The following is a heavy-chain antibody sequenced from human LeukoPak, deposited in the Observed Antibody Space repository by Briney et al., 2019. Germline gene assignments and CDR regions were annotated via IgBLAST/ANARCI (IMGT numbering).Heavy chain of an antibody. CDR2: INWNGGST. CDR3: AGYYVWGGYRYKGGAFDI. V-gene: IGHV3-20*04. D-gene: IGHD3-16*02. CDR1: GFTFDDYG. Sequence: RAGGSLRLSCAASGFTFDDYGMSWVRQAPGKGLEWVSGINWNGGSTGYADSVKGRFTISRDNAKNSLYLQMNSLRAEDTALYYCAGYYVWGGYRYKGGAFDIWGQGTMVTVSS. J-gene: IGHJ3*02.